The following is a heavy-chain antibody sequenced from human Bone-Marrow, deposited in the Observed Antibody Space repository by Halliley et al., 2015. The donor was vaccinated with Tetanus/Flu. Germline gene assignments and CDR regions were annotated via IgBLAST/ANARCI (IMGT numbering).Heavy chain of an antibody. CDR3: ARGGGSFGS. D-gene: IGHD1-26*01. J-gene: IGHJ5*01. CDR2: INSGGSYI. CDR1: GFTFSTSA. V-gene: IGHV3-21*01. Sequence: AASGFTFSTSAMNWVRQAPGKGLEWVSSINSGGSYIFYADSVKGRFSISRDNTKDSLNLQMNSLRAEDTAVYYCARGGGSFGSWGQGTLVTVSS.